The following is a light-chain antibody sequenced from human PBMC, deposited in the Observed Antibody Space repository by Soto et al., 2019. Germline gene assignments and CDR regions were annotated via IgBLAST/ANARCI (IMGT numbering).Light chain of an antibody. J-gene: IGLJ3*02. Sequence: QSALTQPASVSGSPEQSITLSCTGTSSDIGRYNYVSWYQQHPGKVPKLMIYDVSNRPSGISNRFSGSKSGNTASLTISGLQAEDEADYYCSSYTSSNTLVFGGGTKLTVL. CDR2: DVS. CDR1: SSDIGRYNY. CDR3: SSYTSSNTLV. V-gene: IGLV2-14*01.